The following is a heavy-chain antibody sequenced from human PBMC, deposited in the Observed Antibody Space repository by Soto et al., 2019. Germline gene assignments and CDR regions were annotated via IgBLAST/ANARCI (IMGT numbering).Heavy chain of an antibody. CDR3: AGRNDNGDLYNWFDP. D-gene: IGHD4-17*01. J-gene: IGHJ5*02. Sequence: PSETLSLTCTVSGRSISSGSYYWAWLRQTPRKGLEWNGSMYNTGSTYYSPSLKSRVTISVDTSKNQFSLKLSSVTAADTGVYYWAGRNDNGDLYNWFDPWGQGTLVTVSS. CDR1: GRSISSGSYY. V-gene: IGHV4-39*01. CDR2: MYNTGST.